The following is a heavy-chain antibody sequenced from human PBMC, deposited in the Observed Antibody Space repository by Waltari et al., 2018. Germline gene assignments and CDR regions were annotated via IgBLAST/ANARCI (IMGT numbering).Heavy chain of an antibody. CDR2: INPSGGST. J-gene: IGHJ5*02. V-gene: IGHV1-46*01. D-gene: IGHD2-2*01. CDR1: GYTFTSYY. Sequence: QVQLVQSGAEVKKPGASVKVSCKASGYTFTSYYMHWVRQAPGQGLEWMGIINPSGGSTSYAQKFQGRVTMTRDTSTSTVYMELSSLRSEDTAVYYCARVEYGRYCSSTSCFPIDPWGQGTLVTVSS. CDR3: ARVEYGRYCSSTSCFPIDP.